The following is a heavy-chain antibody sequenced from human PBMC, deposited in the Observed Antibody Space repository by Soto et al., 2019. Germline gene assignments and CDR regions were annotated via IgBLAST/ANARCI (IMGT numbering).Heavy chain of an antibody. CDR3: ARGSSSWYWDLNYYYYMDV. CDR1: CGSFSGYY. D-gene: IGHD6-13*01. Sequence: SETLSLTCAVYCGSFSGYYWSWIRQPPGKGLEWIGEINHSGSTNYNPSLKSRVTISVDTSKNQFSLKLSSVTAADTAVYYCARGSSSWYWDLNYYYYMDVWGKGTTVTVSS. J-gene: IGHJ6*03. CDR2: INHSGST. V-gene: IGHV4-34*01.